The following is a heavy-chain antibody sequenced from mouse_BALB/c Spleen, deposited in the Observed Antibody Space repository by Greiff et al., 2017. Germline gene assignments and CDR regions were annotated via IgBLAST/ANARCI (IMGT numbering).Heavy chain of an antibody. D-gene: IGHD2-14*01. V-gene: IGHV7-3*02. Sequence: EVKLMESGGGLVQPGGSLRLSCATSGFTFTDYYMSWVRQPPGKALEWLGFIRNKANGYTTEYSASVKGRFTISRDNSQSILYLQMNTLRAEDSATYYCARDGNYRYSLDYWGQGTTLTVSS. CDR3: ARDGNYRYSLDY. CDR1: GFTFTDYY. CDR2: IRNKANGYTT. J-gene: IGHJ2*01.